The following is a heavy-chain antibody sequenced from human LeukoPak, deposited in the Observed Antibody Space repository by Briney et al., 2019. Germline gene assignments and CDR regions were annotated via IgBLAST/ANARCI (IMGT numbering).Heavy chain of an antibody. J-gene: IGHJ4*02. CDR3: ARHENYGGVDY. D-gene: IGHD4-23*01. CDR1: GGSISSYY. Sequence: SETLSLTCTVSGGSISSYYWSLIRQPSGKGLEWIGYIYYSGSTNYNPSLKSRVTISVDTSKNQFSLKLSSVTAADTAVYYCARHENYGGVDYWGQGTLVTVSS. CDR2: IYYSGST. V-gene: IGHV4-59*08.